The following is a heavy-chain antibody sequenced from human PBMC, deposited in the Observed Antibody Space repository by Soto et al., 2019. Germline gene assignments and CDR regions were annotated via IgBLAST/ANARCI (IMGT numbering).Heavy chain of an antibody. J-gene: IGHJ4*02. CDR2: ISGGGAFT. D-gene: IGHD1-26*01. Sequence: EVQLLESGGGLVQPGGSLRLSCAASGFTFSSNAMSWVRQAPGKGLEWVSTISGGGAFTYYADSVKGRFTISRDDPKNTLYLQMNSLRAEDTAIYDCANSGPTNYVDYWGQGTLVTVSS. CDR3: ANSGPTNYVDY. CDR1: GFTFSSNA. V-gene: IGHV3-23*01.